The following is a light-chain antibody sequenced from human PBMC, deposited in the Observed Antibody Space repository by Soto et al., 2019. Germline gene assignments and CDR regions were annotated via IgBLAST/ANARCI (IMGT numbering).Light chain of an antibody. CDR2: DAS. Sequence: IQMTQSPSTLSASVGERVSITCRASQSIFSWLAWYQQKPGKAPKLLINDASSLQSGVTSRFSGSGSGTDFTLTITSLQPEDFDTYHCQQRYITLFSFGEGTSLEIK. V-gene: IGKV1-39*01. CDR3: QQRYITLFS. J-gene: IGKJ2*03. CDR1: QSIFSW.